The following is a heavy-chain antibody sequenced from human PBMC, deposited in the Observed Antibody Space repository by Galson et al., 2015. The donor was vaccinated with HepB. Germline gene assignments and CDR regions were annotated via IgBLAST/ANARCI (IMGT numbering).Heavy chain of an antibody. CDR2: ISPGDSDT. D-gene: IGHD2-2*01. CDR1: GYSFTSYW. CDR3: GRHGAQHQAFDI. V-gene: IGHV5-51*01. J-gene: IGHJ3*02. Sequence: QSGAEVKKPGESLKISCKGSGYSFTSYWIGWVRQMPGKGPEWMGIISPGDSDTRYSPSFQGQVTFSVDKSISTAYLQWSSLKASDTAMYYCGRHGAQHQAFDIWGQGTMVTVSS.